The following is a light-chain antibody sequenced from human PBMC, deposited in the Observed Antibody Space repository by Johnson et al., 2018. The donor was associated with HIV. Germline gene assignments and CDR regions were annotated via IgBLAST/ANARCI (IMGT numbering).Light chain of an antibody. V-gene: IGLV1-51*02. Sequence: QSVLTQPPSVSAAPGQKVTISCSGSSSNIGNNYVSWFQHLPGTAPKLLIYENNKRPSGIPDRFSGSKSGTSATLGITGLQTGDEADYYCGTWDSSLSGVFGTGTKVTVL. CDR1: SSNIGNNY. CDR2: ENN. J-gene: IGLJ1*01. CDR3: GTWDSSLSGV.